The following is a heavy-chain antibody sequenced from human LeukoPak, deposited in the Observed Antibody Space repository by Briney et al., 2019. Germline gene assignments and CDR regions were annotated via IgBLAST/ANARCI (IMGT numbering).Heavy chain of an antibody. Sequence: ASVTVSCKVPGYTLTGLYIHRMRQPPGQGLEWMGWINPNSGGTNYAQKFQGRVTMTRDTSISTAYMELSRLRSDDTAVYYCARVLMVAAAGRSPPGYWGQGTLVTVSS. D-gene: IGHD6-13*01. CDR2: INPNSGGT. CDR1: GYTLTGLY. CDR3: ARVLMVAAAGRSPPGY. V-gene: IGHV1-2*02. J-gene: IGHJ4*02.